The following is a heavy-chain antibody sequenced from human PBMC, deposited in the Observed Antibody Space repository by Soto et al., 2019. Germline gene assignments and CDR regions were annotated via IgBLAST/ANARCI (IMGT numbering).Heavy chain of an antibody. CDR2: IYYNSNRI. J-gene: IGHJ6*04. CDR3: GKDISHGGMDV. Sequence: EVQLVESGGGLVQPGGSLRLSCAGSGATLQDYAMHWVRQAPGKGLEWVSGIYYNSNRIDYADSVKGRFTISRDNARNAIYLQMNSLTTEDTAFYYCGKDISHGGMDVWGRGIMVTVSS. CDR1: GATLQDYA. V-gene: IGHV3-9*01.